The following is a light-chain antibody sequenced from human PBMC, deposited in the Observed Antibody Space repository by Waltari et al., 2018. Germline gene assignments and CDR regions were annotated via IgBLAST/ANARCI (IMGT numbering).Light chain of an antibody. J-gene: IGLJ2*01. CDR1: SSYVGYYYL. Sequence: QSALTQPASLSGSPGQSITISCTGTSSYVGYYYLVSWSQQHPGKAPKLMIYEVNKRTSGVSNRFSASKSGNTASLTISGLQAEDEADYHCCSYAGGSTFVVFGGGTKLTVL. V-gene: IGLV2-23*02. CDR2: EVN. CDR3: CSYAGGSTFVV.